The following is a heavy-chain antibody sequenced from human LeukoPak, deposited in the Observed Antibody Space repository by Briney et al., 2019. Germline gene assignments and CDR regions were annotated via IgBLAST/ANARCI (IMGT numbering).Heavy chain of an antibody. Sequence: GGSLRLSCAASGFTFSDYYMSGIREAPGKGLEWVSYISSRSSYTNYADSVKGRFTISRDNAKPSLYLQMNSLRAEDTAVYYCARIRYDSSGYYFDYWGQGTLVTVSS. J-gene: IGHJ4*02. D-gene: IGHD3-22*01. CDR3: ARIRYDSSGYYFDY. V-gene: IGHV3-11*06. CDR1: GFTFSDYY. CDR2: ISSRSSYT.